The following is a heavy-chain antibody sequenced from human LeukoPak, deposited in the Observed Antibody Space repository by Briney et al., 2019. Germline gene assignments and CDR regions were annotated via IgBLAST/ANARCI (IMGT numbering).Heavy chain of an antibody. CDR2: IISSTIYV. D-gene: IGHD1-26*01. Sequence: PGGSLRLSCAASGFTFSNYSMNWVRQAPGKGLEWVSSIISSTIYVYYADSVKGRFTISRDDAKNSLYLQMNSLRAEDTAVYYCARQAPGVGDSPHYYYYMDVWGKGTTVTVSS. CDR3: ARQAPGVGDSPHYYYYMDV. J-gene: IGHJ6*03. CDR1: GFTFSNYS. V-gene: IGHV3-21*01.